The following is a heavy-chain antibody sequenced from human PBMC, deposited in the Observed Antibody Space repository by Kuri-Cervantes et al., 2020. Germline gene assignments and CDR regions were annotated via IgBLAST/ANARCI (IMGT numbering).Heavy chain of an antibody. V-gene: IGHV3-9*01. Sequence: SLKISCAASGFTFDDYAMHWVRQAPGKGLEWVSGISWNSGSIGYADSVKGRFTISRDNAKNSLYLQMNSLRAEDTALYYRAKDPSPSSSVWFDPWGQGTLVTVSS. CDR1: GFTFDDYA. CDR3: AKDPSPSSSVWFDP. CDR2: ISWNSGSI. D-gene: IGHD6-13*01. J-gene: IGHJ5*02.